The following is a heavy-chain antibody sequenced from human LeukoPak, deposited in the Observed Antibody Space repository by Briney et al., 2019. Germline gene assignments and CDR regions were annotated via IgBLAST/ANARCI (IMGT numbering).Heavy chain of an antibody. CDR1: GFTVSSNY. Sequence: PGGSLRLSCAASGFTVSSNYMSWVRQAPGKGLEWVSVIYSGGSIYYADSVKGRFTITRDNSKNTLYLQMNSLRAEDTAVYYCARVHPSSGYAFDIWGQGTMVTVSS. CDR3: ARVHPSSGYAFDI. J-gene: IGHJ3*02. V-gene: IGHV3-66*01. CDR2: IYSGGSI. D-gene: IGHD3-22*01.